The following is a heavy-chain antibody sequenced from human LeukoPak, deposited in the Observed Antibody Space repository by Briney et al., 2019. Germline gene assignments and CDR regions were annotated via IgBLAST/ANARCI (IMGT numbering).Heavy chain of an antibody. CDR1: GFSLSTSGMY. CDR3: AHRNSDYRAFDI. D-gene: IGHD4-11*01. Sequence: SGPTLVKPTQPLTLTCTFSGFSLSTSGMYVGWIRQPPGKALEWPALIYWNDDKRYSPSLKSRLTITKDTSKNQVVLTMTNMDPVDTATYYCAHRNSDYRAFDIWGQGTMVTVSS. V-gene: IGHV2-5*01. CDR2: IYWNDDK. J-gene: IGHJ3*02.